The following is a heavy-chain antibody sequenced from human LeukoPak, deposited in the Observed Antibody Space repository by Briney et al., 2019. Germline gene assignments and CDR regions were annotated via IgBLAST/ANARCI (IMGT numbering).Heavy chain of an antibody. J-gene: IGHJ4*02. CDR1: GYTFTSYY. D-gene: IGHD2-21*02. V-gene: IGHV1-46*01. Sequence: ASVKVSCKASGYTFTSYYMHWVRQAPGQGLEWMGIINPSGGSTSYAQKFQGRVTMTRDTSPSTVYMELSSLRSEDTAVYYCARASRHEDCGGDCYSTAYWGQGTLVTVSS. CDR3: ARASRHEDCGGDCYSTAY. CDR2: INPSGGST.